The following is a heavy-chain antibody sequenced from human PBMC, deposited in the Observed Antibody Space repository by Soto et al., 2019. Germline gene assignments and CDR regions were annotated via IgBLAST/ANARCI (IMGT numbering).Heavy chain of an antibody. D-gene: IGHD4-17*01. V-gene: IGHV3-15*01. Sequence: EVQLVESGGGLVKPGGSLRLSCAASGFTFSNAWMSWVRQAPGKGLEWVGRIKSKTDGGTTDYAAPVKGRFTISRDDSKNTLYLQMNSLKTEDTAVYYCTTDLIVLGRYDYGLYWGQGTLVTVSS. CDR3: TTDLIVLGRYDYGLY. CDR2: IKSKTDGGTT. J-gene: IGHJ4*02. CDR1: GFTFSNAW.